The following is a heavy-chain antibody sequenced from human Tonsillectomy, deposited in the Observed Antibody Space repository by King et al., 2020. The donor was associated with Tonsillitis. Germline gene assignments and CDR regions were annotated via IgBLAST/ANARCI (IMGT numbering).Heavy chain of an antibody. Sequence: VQLQESGPGLVKPSETLSLTCTVSGGSISSYYWSWIRQPPGKGLEWIGYIYYSGSTNYNPSLKSRVTISVDTSKNQFSLKLRSVTAAATAVYYFARVYSSGSYYYWGRGTRVTVSS. CDR2: IYYSGST. CDR1: GGSISSYY. CDR3: ARVYSSGSYYY. V-gene: IGHV4-59*13. J-gene: IGHJ4*02. D-gene: IGHD6-19*01.